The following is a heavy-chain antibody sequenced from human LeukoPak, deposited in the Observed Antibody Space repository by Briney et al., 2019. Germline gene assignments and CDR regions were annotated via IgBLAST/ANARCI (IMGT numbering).Heavy chain of an antibody. CDR2: INHSGST. D-gene: IGHD3-22*01. J-gene: IGHJ4*02. CDR1: GGSFSGYY. Sequence: SETLSLTCAVYGGSFSGYYWSWIRQPPGKGLEWIGEINHSGSTNYNPSLKSRVTISVDTSKNQFSLKLSSVTAADTAVYYCARLLGSGYYYPFDYWGQGTLVTVSS. V-gene: IGHV4-34*01. CDR3: ARLLGSGYYYPFDY.